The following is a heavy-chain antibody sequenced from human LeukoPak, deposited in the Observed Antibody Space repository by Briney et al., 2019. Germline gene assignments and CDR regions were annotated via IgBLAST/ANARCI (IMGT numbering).Heavy chain of an antibody. Sequence: PGGSLRLSCVASGFTFSTYWMSWVRQAPGKGLEWVSSISSSSSYIYYADSVKGRFTISRDNAKNSLYLQMNSLRAEDTAVYYCARGYSSLSYWGQGTLVTVSS. J-gene: IGHJ4*02. CDR3: ARGYSSLSY. CDR1: GFTFSTYW. D-gene: IGHD6-13*01. V-gene: IGHV3-21*01. CDR2: ISSSSSYI.